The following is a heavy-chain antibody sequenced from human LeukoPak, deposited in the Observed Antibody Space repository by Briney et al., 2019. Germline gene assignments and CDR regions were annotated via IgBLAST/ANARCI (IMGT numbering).Heavy chain of an antibody. Sequence: SETLSLTCTVSGDSISSSSYYWGWIRQPPGKGLEWIGSIYYSVTTYYNPSLKSRVTISVDTSKNQFSLKLSSVTAADTAVYYCARGVGGYCSGGSCYSEPNWFDPWGQGTLVTVSS. V-gene: IGHV4-39*07. CDR2: IYYSVTT. CDR1: GDSISSSSYY. CDR3: ARGVGGYCSGGSCYSEPNWFDP. J-gene: IGHJ5*02. D-gene: IGHD2-15*01.